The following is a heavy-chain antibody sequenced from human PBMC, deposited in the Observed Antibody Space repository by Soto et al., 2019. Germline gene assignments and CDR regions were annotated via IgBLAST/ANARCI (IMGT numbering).Heavy chain of an antibody. CDR1: GYTFTIYY. Sequence: ASVKVSCKASGYTFTIYYMHWVLQAPGQGLEWMGIINPSGGSTSYAQKFQGRVTMTRDTSTSTVYMELSSLRSEDTAVYYCARDRQLWSIGDWFDPWGQGTLVTVSS. CDR2: INPSGGST. CDR3: ARDRQLWSIGDWFDP. V-gene: IGHV1-46*01. D-gene: IGHD5-18*01. J-gene: IGHJ5*02.